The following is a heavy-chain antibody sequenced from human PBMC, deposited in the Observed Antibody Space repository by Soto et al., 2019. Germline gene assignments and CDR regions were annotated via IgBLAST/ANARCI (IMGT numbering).Heavy chain of an antibody. CDR3: AKVGELAVGGFDY. D-gene: IGHD2-15*01. CDR2: ISDTGGST. V-gene: IGHV3-23*01. CDR1: GFTFSSYA. J-gene: IGHJ4*02. Sequence: EVQLLESGGGLVQPGGSLRLSCAASGFTFSSYAMSWVRQAPGKGLEWVSRISDTGGSTYYADSVKGRFTISRDSSKITLYLQMNSLRADDTAIYYCAKVGELAVGGFDYWGQGTLVTVSS.